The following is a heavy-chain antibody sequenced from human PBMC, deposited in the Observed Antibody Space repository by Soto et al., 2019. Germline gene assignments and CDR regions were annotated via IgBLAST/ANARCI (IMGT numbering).Heavy chain of an antibody. J-gene: IGHJ4*02. CDR2: ISSGGGSM. CDR1: GFTFTDYY. CDR3: ATSVVAGTFDY. D-gene: IGHD6-19*01. Sequence: LRLSCAASGFTFTDYYMNWIRQAPGKGLEWVSYISSGGGSMYYADSVKGRFTISRDNAKNSLYLQMNSLRAEDTAVYYCATSVVAGTFDYWGQGTLVTVSS. V-gene: IGHV3-11*01.